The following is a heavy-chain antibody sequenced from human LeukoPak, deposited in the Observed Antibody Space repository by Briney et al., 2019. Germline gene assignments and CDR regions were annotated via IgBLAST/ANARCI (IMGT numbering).Heavy chain of an antibody. Sequence: PGGSLRLSCAASGFTVSSNYMCWVRQAPGKGLEWVSVIYSGGSTYYADSVKGRFTISRDNSKNTLYLRMNSLRAEDTAVYYCAGPRIAAAGWTDYWGQGTLVTVSS. CDR2: IYSGGST. D-gene: IGHD6-13*01. CDR3: AGPRIAAAGWTDY. J-gene: IGHJ4*02. CDR1: GFTVSSNY. V-gene: IGHV3-66*04.